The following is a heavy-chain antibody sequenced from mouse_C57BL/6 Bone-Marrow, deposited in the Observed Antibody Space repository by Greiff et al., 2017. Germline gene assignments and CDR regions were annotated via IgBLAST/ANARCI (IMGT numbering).Heavy chain of an antibody. J-gene: IGHJ3*01. D-gene: IGHD1-1*02. Sequence: QVQLQQPGPELVKPGASVKLSCKASGYTFTSYWMHWVKQRPGQGLEGIGMIHPNSGSTNYNEKFKSKATLTVDKSSSTAYMQLSSLTSEDSAVYYCARDPYGPLAYWGQGTLVTVSA. V-gene: IGHV1-64*01. CDR3: ARDPYGPLAY. CDR1: GYTFTSYW. CDR2: IHPNSGST.